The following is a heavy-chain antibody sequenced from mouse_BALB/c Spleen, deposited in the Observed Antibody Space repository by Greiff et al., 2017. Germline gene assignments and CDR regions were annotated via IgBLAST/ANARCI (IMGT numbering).Heavy chain of an antibody. CDR2: IWGDGST. D-gene: IGHD2-1*01. V-gene: IGHV2-6-7*01. CDR3: ARSMGNYVSAWFAY. Sequence: VQLVESGPGLVAPSQSLSITCTVSGFSLTGYGVNWVRQPPGKGLEWLGMIWGDGSTDYNSALKSRLCISKDNSKSKVFLKMNSLQTDDTARYYCARSMGNYVSAWFAYWGQGTLVTVSA. J-gene: IGHJ3*01. CDR1: GFSLTGYG.